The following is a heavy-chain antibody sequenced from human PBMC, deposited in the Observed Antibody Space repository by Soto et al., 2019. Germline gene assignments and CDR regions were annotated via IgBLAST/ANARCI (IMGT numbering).Heavy chain of an antibody. CDR3: ARRARTATTNWGAFDV. Sequence: EVQLLESGGGLVQPGGSLRLSCAASGFTFNTYVMNWVRKAPGKGLEWVSTISYSADKTHYADSVKGRFTISRDNSRDTLFLQMNSLRADAAAVYYCARRARTATTNWGAFDVWGQGTMVTVSS. V-gene: IGHV3-23*01. CDR1: GFTFNTYV. J-gene: IGHJ3*01. D-gene: IGHD1-7*01. CDR2: ISYSADKT.